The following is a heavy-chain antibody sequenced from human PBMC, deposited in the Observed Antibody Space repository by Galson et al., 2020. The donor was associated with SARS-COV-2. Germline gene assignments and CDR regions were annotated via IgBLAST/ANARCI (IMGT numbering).Heavy chain of an antibody. CDR1: GSSVSSGYY. J-gene: IGHJ5*02. V-gene: IGHV4-38-2*01. CDR2: IYHSGNT. CDR3: ARHCFIGGSCYSDWFDP. Sequence: SQTLSLTCAVSGSSVSSGYYWGWIRQPPGKGLEWIGTIYHSGNTFYNPSLKSRVTISIDTSKNQFSLKLSSVTAADTAVYYCARHCFIGGSCYSDWFDPWGQGSLVTVSS. D-gene: IGHD2-15*01.